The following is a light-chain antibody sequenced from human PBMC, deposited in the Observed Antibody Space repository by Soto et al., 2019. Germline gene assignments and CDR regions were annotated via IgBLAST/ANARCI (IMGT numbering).Light chain of an antibody. CDR2: DAS. CDR3: QQYGSSPLT. CDR1: QSVRSNY. Sequence: EIVLTQSPDTLSLSPGERATLSCRASQSVRSNYLAWYQQKPGQAPRFLIYDASSRATGIPDRFSGSGSGTDFTLTISSLEPEDFAVYYCQQYGSSPLTLGGGTKVEIK. V-gene: IGKV3-20*01. J-gene: IGKJ4*01.